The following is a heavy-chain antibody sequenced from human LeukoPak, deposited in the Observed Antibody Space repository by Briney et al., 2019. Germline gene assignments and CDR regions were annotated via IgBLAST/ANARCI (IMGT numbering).Heavy chain of an antibody. V-gene: IGHV3-53*01. J-gene: IGHJ4*02. Sequence: QSGGSLRLSCAASGFTVSSNYMSWVRQAPGKGLEWVSVIYSGGSTYYADSVKGRFTISRDNSKNTLYLQMNSLRAVDTAVYYCARGTIRTTYGPRWWDHAPLSFDYWGQGTLVTVSS. CDR3: ARGTIRTTYGPRWWDHAPLSFDY. CDR2: IYSGGST. CDR1: GFTVSSNY. D-gene: IGHD1-14*01.